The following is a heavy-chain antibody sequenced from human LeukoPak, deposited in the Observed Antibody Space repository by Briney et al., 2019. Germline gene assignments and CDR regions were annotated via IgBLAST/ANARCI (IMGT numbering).Heavy chain of an antibody. V-gene: IGHV1-46*01. Sequence: GASVKVSCKASGYTFTTNGISWVRQAPGQGLEWMGIINPSGGSTSYAQKFQGRVTMTRDMSTSTVYMELSRLRSDDTAVYYCARAGVVPAPISGFDPWGQGTLVTVSS. CDR2: INPSGGST. D-gene: IGHD2-2*01. CDR1: GYTFTTNG. CDR3: ARAGVVPAPISGFDP. J-gene: IGHJ5*02.